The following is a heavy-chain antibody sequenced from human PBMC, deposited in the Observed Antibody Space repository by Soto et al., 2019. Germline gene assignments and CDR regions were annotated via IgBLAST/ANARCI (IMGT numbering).Heavy chain of an antibody. D-gene: IGHD3-10*01. CDR3: ARGEAITMARYGMDV. Sequence: SVKVSCKASGGTFSSYAISWLRQSPGQGLEWMGGIIPIFGTANYAQKFQGRVTITADESTSTAHMELSSLRSEDTAVYYCARGEAITMARYGMDVWGQGTTVTVSS. CDR1: GGTFSSYA. V-gene: IGHV1-69*13. CDR2: IIPIFGTA. J-gene: IGHJ6*02.